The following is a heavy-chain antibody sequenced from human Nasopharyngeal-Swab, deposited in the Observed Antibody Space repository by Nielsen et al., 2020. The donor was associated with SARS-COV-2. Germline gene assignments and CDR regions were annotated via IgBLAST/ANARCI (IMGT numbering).Heavy chain of an antibody. CDR3: AKDIFRATNSRAPVTTIAYYMDV. Sequence: GESLKISCAASGFTFDDYAMHWVRQAPGKGLEWVSLISGDGGSTYYADSVKGRFTISRYNSKNSLYLQMNSLRTEDTALYYCAKDIFRATNSRAPVTTIAYYMDVWGKGTTVTVSS. CDR1: GFTFDDYA. J-gene: IGHJ6*03. CDR2: ISGDGGST. V-gene: IGHV3-43*02. D-gene: IGHD1-26*01.